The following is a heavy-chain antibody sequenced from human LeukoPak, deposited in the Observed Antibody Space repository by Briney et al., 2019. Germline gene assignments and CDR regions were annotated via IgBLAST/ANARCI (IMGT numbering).Heavy chain of an antibody. CDR1: GFTLSSYA. CDR3: AKGSTSWYAGPSDY. V-gene: IGHV3-23*01. CDR2: ISGSGGST. Sequence: PGGSLRLSCAASGFTLSSYAVSWVRQAPGKGLEWVSGISGSGGSTYYADSVKGRFTISRDNSKNTLYLQMNSLRAEDTAVYYCAKGSTSWYAGPSDYWGQGTLVTVSS. J-gene: IGHJ4*02. D-gene: IGHD6-13*01.